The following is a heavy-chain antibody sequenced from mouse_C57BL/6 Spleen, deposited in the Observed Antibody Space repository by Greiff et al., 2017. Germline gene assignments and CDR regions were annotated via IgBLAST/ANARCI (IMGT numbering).Heavy chain of an antibody. CDR3: ARGGGYDGYLYAMDY. V-gene: IGHV1-80*01. Sequence: VKLVESGAELVKPGASVKISCKASGYAFSSYWMNWVKQRPGKGLEWIGQIYPGDGDTNYNGKFKGKATLTADKSSSTAYMQLSSLTSEDSAVYFCARGGGYDGYLYAMDYWGQGTSVTVSS. J-gene: IGHJ4*01. CDR1: GYAFSSYW. D-gene: IGHD2-3*01. CDR2: IYPGDGDT.